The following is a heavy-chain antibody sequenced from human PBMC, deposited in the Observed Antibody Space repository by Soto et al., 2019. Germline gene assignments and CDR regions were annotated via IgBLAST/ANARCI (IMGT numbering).Heavy chain of an antibody. Sequence: PTASVKVSCKASGGTFSSYAISWVRQAPGQGLEWMGGIIPIFGTANYAQKFQGRVTITADKSTSTAYMELSSLRSEDTAVYYCARSGYDYDYYYGMDVWGQGTTVTVSS. CDR1: GGTFSSYA. CDR3: ARSGYDYDYYYGMDV. D-gene: IGHD5-12*01. V-gene: IGHV1-69*06. J-gene: IGHJ6*02. CDR2: IIPIFGTA.